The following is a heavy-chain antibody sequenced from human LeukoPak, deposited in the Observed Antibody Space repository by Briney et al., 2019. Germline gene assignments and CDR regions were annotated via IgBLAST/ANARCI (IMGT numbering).Heavy chain of an antibody. V-gene: IGHV3-21*01. D-gene: IGHD3-10*01. J-gene: IGHJ4*02. CDR3: ARGRGCSTMACYPDY. Sequence: GGSLRLSCVASGFTFSGYTMNWVRQAPGKGLEWVSSISSGASDVYQADSVKGRFTISRDNAKNSLYLRMNSLRAEDTALYYCARGRGCSTMACYPDYWGQGTLVTVSS. CDR1: GFTFSGYT. CDR2: ISSGASDV.